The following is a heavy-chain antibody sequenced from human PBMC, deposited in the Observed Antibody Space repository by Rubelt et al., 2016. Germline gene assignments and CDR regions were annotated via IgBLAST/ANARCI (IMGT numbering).Heavy chain of an antibody. J-gene: IGHJ4*02. CDR3: ARETGSHFGSSTAVDS. D-gene: IGHD3-10*01. CDR2: ISSRSTYI. Sequence: LQLQESGPGLVKPSETLSLTCTVSGGSISSSSYYWGWIRQPPGKGLEWVSSISSRSTYIFYADSVKGRFTISRANAKDSLYLQMNSRWVEDTARYYCARETGSHFGSSTAVDSWGQGTLVTVSS. CDR1: GGSISSSS. V-gene: IGHV3-21*01.